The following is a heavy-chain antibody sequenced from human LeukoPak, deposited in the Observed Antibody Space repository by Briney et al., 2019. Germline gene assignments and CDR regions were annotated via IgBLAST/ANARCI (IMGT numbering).Heavy chain of an antibody. D-gene: IGHD1-26*01. CDR1: TFSNYW. J-gene: IGHJ3*02. CDR2: IDANAKTT. CDR3: LTVVETTIAAFDI. V-gene: IGHV3-74*01. Sequence: TFSNYWLHWVRQAPGKGLVWVSRIDANAKTTSYADSVKGRFTISTDNAKKTLYLQMNSLRVEDTAVYYCLTVVETTIAAFDIWGQGTMVTVSS.